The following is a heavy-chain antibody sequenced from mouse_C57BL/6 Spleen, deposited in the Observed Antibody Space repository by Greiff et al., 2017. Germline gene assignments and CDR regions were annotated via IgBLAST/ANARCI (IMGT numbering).Heavy chain of an antibody. CDR1: GYTFTSYT. J-gene: IGHJ2*01. Sequence: VQLKESGAELARPGASVKMSCKASGYTFTSYTMHWVKQRPGQGLEWIGYINPSCGYTKYNQKFKDKATLPAVKSSSTAYMQLSSLTSEDSAVYYGARCYGSSFPYYFDYWGQGTTLTVSS. CDR3: ARCYGSSFPYYFDY. V-gene: IGHV1-4*01. CDR2: INPSCGYT. D-gene: IGHD1-1*01.